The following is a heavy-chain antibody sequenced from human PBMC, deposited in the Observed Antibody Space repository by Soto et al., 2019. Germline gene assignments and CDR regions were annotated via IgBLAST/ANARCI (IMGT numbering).Heavy chain of an antibody. Sequence: VQLVQSGDEVKKPGASEKVSCKASGNIFVNYGIAWVRQAPGQGLEWMGWISPYTGNTHSASKVQGRLTMTTDTSMSTAYMDLGSLTSDDTAVYYCVMVDNYVTPTPQDVWGQGTTVTVSS. CDR3: VMVDNYVTPTPQDV. CDR2: ISPYTGNT. V-gene: IGHV1-18*01. CDR1: GNIFVNYG. J-gene: IGHJ6*02. D-gene: IGHD3-16*01.